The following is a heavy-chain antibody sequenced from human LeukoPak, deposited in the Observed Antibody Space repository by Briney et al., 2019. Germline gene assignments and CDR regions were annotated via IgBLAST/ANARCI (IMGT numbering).Heavy chain of an antibody. CDR3: ARVIWGITMVRGVIIRPEYDYYMDV. J-gene: IGHJ6*03. Sequence: GGSLRLSCAASGFTFSSYGMHWVRQAPGKGLEWVAFIRYDGSNKYYADFVKGRFSIFRDNSKNTLYLQMNSLRAEDTAVYYCARVIWGITMVRGVIIRPEYDYYMDVWGKGTTVTISS. CDR1: GFTFSSYG. CDR2: IRYDGSNK. V-gene: IGHV3-30*02. D-gene: IGHD3-10*01.